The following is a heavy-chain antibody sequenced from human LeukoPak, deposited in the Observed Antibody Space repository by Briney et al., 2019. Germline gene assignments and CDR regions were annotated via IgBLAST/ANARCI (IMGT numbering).Heavy chain of an antibody. J-gene: IGHJ4*02. V-gene: IGHV3-23*01. CDR2: ISGSGGST. CDR3: ARVVGIFGVVSSEGY. Sequence: GGSLRLSCAASGFTFSSYAMSWVRQAPGKGLEWVSAISGSGGSTYYADSVKGRFTISRDNSKNTLYLQMNSLRAEDTAVYYCARVVGIFGVVSSEGYWGQGTLVTVSS. D-gene: IGHD3-3*01. CDR1: GFTFSSYA.